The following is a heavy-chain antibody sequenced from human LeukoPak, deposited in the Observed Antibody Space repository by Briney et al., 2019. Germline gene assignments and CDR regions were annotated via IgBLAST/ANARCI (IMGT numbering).Heavy chain of an antibody. CDR3: ARGVRYYDILTGYYRYFDY. J-gene: IGHJ4*02. CDR2: INSDGSST. V-gene: IGHV3-74*01. CDR1: GFTFSSYS. Sequence: GGSLRLSCAASGFTFSSYSMHWVRQAPGKGRMWVSRINSDGSSTSYADSVKVRFTISRDNAKNTLYLQMNSLRAEATAVYYCARGVRYYDILTGYYRYFDYWGQGTLVTVSS. D-gene: IGHD3-9*01.